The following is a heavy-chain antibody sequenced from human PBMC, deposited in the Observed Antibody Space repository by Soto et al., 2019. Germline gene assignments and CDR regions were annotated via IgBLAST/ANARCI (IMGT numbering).Heavy chain of an antibody. D-gene: IGHD3-9*01. CDR2: IYWDDDK. V-gene: IGHV2-5*02. CDR3: VHRLSHYDIFTTYYSMYYFDY. J-gene: IGHJ4*02. CDR1: GFSLRTRGVG. Sequence: QITLKESGPTLVKPTQTLTLTCTFSGFSLRTRGVGVGWIRQPPGKALEWLALIYWDDDKRYSPSLKNRLTITKDISKNQVVLTMSNMDPVDTATYFCVHRLSHYDIFTTYYSMYYFDYWGQGTLVTVSS.